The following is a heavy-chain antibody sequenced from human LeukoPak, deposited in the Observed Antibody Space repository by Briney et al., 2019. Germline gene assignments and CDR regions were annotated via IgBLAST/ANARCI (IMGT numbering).Heavy chain of an antibody. J-gene: IGHJ6*02. CDR3: ARDTLLRYGNYGMDV. CDR1: GQSITTYR. V-gene: IGHV4-4*07. CDR2: IDEDGST. Sequence: PSETLSLTCSVSGQSITTYRWSWIRQSAAKGLEWMGRIDEDGSTTYNPSLRGRVSVSADTSNNQVSLKLSSVTAADTAVYYCARDTLLRYGNYGMDVWGQGTTVTVSS. D-gene: IGHD3-9*01.